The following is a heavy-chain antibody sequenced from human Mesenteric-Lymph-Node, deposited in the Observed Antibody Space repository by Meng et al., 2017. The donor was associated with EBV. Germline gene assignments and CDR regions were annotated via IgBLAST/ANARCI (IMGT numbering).Heavy chain of an antibody. V-gene: IGHV2-5*02. Sequence: QITLKESGPPLVKPTQTLTLTCTFSGFSLSTSGVGVGWIRQPPGKALEWLALIYWDDDKRYSPSLKSRLTITKDTSKNQVVLTMTNMGPVDTATYYCAHTRERGATGSFDPWGQGTLVTVSS. J-gene: IGHJ5*02. CDR3: AHTRERGATGSFDP. CDR2: IYWDDDK. D-gene: IGHD1-26*01. CDR1: GFSLSTSGVG.